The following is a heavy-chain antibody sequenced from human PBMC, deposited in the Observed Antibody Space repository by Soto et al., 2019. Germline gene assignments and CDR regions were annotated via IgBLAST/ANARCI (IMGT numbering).Heavy chain of an antibody. V-gene: IGHV4-4*07. CDR3: VRDVPAAGTDWFDP. CDR1: GGSISSYY. Sequence: SETLSLTCTVSGGSISSYYWSWIRQPAGKGLEWIGRLHSTGATNYNPSLRSRVTMSVDKSKNQFSLNLASVTAADTAVYYCVRDVPAAGTDWFDPWGQGTLVTVSS. D-gene: IGHD6-13*01. CDR2: LHSTGAT. J-gene: IGHJ5*02.